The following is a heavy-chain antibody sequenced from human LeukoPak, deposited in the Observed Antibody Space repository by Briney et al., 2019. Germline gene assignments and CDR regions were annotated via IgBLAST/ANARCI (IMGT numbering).Heavy chain of an antibody. Sequence: PGRSLRLSCAAPGFTFSSYDMHWVRQAPGKGLEWVAVISYDGSNKYYADSVKGRFTISRDNSKNTLYLQMNSLRAEDTAVYYCARDRGYSGYDEGVDYWGQGTLVTVSS. V-gene: IGHV3-30-3*01. CDR2: ISYDGSNK. J-gene: IGHJ4*02. D-gene: IGHD5-12*01. CDR3: ARDRGYSGYDEGVDY. CDR1: GFTFSSYD.